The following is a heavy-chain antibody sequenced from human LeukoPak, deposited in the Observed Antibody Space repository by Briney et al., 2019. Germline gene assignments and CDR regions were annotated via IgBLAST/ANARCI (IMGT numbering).Heavy chain of an antibody. V-gene: IGHV1-2*02. CDR2: INPNSGGT. J-gene: IGHJ4*02. Sequence: EASVKVSCKASGYTFTGYYMHWVRQAPGQGLEWMGWINPNSGGTNYAQKFQGRVTMTRDTSISTAYMELSRLRSDDTAVYYCASRRGYYDSSGYYSPSDYWGQGTLVTVSS. CDR1: GYTFTGYY. CDR3: ASRRGYYDSSGYYSPSDY. D-gene: IGHD3-22*01.